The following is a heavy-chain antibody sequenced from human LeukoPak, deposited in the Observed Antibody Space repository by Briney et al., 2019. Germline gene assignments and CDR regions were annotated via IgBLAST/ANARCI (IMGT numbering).Heavy chain of an antibody. V-gene: IGHV3-48*03. D-gene: IGHD1/OR15-1a*01. CDR2: ISSSGSTI. Sequence: PGGSLRLSCAASGFTFSSYEMNWVRQAPGKGLEWVSYISSSGSTIYYADFVKGRFTISRDNAKNSLYLQMNSLRAEDTAVYYCASGYWYKDYWGQGTLVTVSS. CDR3: ASGYWYKDY. J-gene: IGHJ4*02. CDR1: GFTFSSYE.